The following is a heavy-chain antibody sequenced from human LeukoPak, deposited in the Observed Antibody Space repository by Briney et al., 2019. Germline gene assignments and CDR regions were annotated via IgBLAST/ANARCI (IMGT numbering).Heavy chain of an antibody. Sequence: KPSETLSLTCTVSGGSISSYYWSWIRQPPRKGLEWIGYIYYSGSTNYNPSLKSRVTISVDTSKNQFSLKLSSVTAADTAVYYCARLLGVYFDYWGQGTLVTVSS. V-gene: IGHV4-59*08. CDR1: GGSISSYY. J-gene: IGHJ4*02. CDR3: ARLLGVYFDY. D-gene: IGHD3-16*01. CDR2: IYYSGST.